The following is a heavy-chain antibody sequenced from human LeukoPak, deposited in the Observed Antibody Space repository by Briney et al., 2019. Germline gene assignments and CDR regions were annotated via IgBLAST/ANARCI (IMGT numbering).Heavy chain of an antibody. Sequence: GGSLRFSCAASGFPFSSDAMSWVRQAPGKGLEWVSSLSSSGADTYYADSVKGRFTSSRDNSKNTLYLQMRSLRVEDTAVYYCAKGSRSTVTTSYFDYWGQGTLVTVSS. V-gene: IGHV3-23*01. CDR3: AKGSRSTVTTSYFDY. D-gene: IGHD4-17*01. J-gene: IGHJ4*02. CDR1: GFPFSSDA. CDR2: LSSSGADT.